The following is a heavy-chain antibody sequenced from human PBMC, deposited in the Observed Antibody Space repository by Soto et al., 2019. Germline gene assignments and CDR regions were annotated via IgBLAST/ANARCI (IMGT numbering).Heavy chain of an antibody. D-gene: IGHD3-22*01. Sequence: PGESLSVSCKASGDSITRYWIGWVRQMPGKGLEWMGIIYPRDSDTRYTPSFQGQVTISADNSLNTAFLQWSSLKASDTAMYYCARRGFDSSGYYSFFDNWGQGALVTVSS. CDR1: GDSITRYW. CDR2: IYPRDSDT. V-gene: IGHV5-51*01. J-gene: IGHJ4*02. CDR3: ARRGFDSSGYYSFFDN.